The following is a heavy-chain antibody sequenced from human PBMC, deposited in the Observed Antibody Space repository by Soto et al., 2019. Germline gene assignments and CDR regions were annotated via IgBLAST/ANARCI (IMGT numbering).Heavy chain of an antibody. D-gene: IGHD1-26*01. V-gene: IGHV1-2*04. CDR3: ARDPDPPRGRPGLYGKDV. CDR1: GYTFTGYY. J-gene: IGHJ6*02. Sequence: AALKVSCKASGYTFTGYYMHWVRQAPGQGLEWMGWINPNSGGTNYAQKFQGWVTMTRDTSISTAYMELSSLRSDDTAVYYCARDPDPPRGRPGLYGKDVWGQGTTVTVSS. CDR2: INPNSGGT.